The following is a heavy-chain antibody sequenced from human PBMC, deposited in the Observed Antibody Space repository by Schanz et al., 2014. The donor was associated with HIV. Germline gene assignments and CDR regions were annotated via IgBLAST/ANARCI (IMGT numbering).Heavy chain of an antibody. Sequence: DVQLVESGGGLVKPGESLRLSCSTSGFIFSDHFMGWVRQAPGKGLEWVARSRVKSDSYATEYAASVTGRFTISRDDSKNSVYLQMNSLNIEDTAVYYCRGYRFYYGVDFWGQGTTVTVS. CDR2: SRVKSDSYAT. CDR3: RGYRFYYGVDF. CDR1: GFIFSDHF. J-gene: IGHJ6*02. V-gene: IGHV3-72*01. D-gene: IGHD5-18*01.